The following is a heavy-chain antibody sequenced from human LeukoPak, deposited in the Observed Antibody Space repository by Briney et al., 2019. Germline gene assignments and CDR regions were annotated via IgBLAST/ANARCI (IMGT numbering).Heavy chain of an antibody. CDR3: ATPYTSGWSLYFDN. CDR2: ISHDGGNK. Sequence: GGSLRLSCAASGFTFXXXXMHWVRQAPXXXXXXXXVISHDGGNKYYADSVKGRFTISRDNSKNTLYLQMHGLRAEETAMYYCATPYTSGWSLYFDNWGQGTLVTVSS. J-gene: IGHJ4*02. V-gene: IGHV3-30-3*01. CDR1: GFTFXXXX. D-gene: IGHD6-19*01.